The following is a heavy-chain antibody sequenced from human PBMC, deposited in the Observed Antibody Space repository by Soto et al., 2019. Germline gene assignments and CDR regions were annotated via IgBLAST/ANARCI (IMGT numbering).Heavy chain of an antibody. CDR2: FDPEDGET. Sequence: ASVKVSCKVSGYALTELSMHWVRRAPGKGLEWMGGFDPEDGETIYAQKFQGRVTMTEDTSTDTAYMELSSLRSEDTAVYYCATAGLRWTTKDDAFDIWGQGTMVTVSS. D-gene: IGHD4-17*01. V-gene: IGHV1-24*01. CDR3: ATAGLRWTTKDDAFDI. CDR1: GYALTELS. J-gene: IGHJ3*02.